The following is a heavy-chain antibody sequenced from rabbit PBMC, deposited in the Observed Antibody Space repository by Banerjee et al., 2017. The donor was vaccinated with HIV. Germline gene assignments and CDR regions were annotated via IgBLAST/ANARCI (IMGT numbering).Heavy chain of an antibody. V-gene: IGHV1S45*01. J-gene: IGHJ4*01. CDR3: ARVTDVSGSGYNL. CDR2: IYAGSSGRT. CDR1: GFSFSSSYF. D-gene: IGHD1-1*01. Sequence: QEQLVESGGDLVKPGASLTLTCTASGFSFSSSYFMCWVRQAPGKGLEWIACIYAGSSGRTYYANWAKGRFTISKTSSTTVTLQMTSLTAADTATYFCARVTDVSGSGYNLWGPGTLVTVS.